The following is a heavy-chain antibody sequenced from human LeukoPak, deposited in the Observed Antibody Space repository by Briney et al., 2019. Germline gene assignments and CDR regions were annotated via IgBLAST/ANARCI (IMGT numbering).Heavy chain of an antibody. CDR2: IVVGSGNT. D-gene: IGHD3-10*01. CDR3: ARDMANTIHKPDY. V-gene: IGHV1-58*02. J-gene: IGHJ4*02. CDR1: GFTFSNSA. Sequence: SVKVFCKASGFTFSNSAMQWVRQARGQRLEWIGWIVVGSGNTNYAQKFQGRVTMTRDMSTSTVYMELSSLTSEDTAVYWCARDMANTIHKPDYWGQGTLVTVSS.